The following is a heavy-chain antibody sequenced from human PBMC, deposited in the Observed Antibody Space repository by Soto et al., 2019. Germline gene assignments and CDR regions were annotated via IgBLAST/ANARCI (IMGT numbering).Heavy chain of an antibody. CDR2: IIPIFDTA. CDR1: GGTFSSYA. J-gene: IGHJ6*02. D-gene: IGHD2-2*01. Sequence: QVQLVQSGAEVKKPGSSVKVSCKTSGGTFSSYAISWVRQAPGQGLEWMGGIIPIFDTANYAQKFQGRVTMIAAYTTNTADIALSSMSSEDTAVYCATRHDCISTRRYYYSSYSMDVWGQGSTVTVSS. CDR3: TRHDCISTRRYYYSSYSMDV. V-gene: IGHV1-69*12.